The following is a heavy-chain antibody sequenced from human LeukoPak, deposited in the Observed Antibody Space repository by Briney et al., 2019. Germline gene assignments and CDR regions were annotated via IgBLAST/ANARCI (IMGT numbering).Heavy chain of an antibody. J-gene: IGHJ1*01. CDR2: INHSGST. V-gene: IGHV4-34*01. CDR1: GGSFSGYY. Sequence: SETLSLTCAVYGGSFSGYYWSWIRQPPGKGLEWIGEINHSGSTNYNPSLKSRVTISVDTSKNQFSLKLSSVTAADTAVYYCARGNQGIAARGYFQHWGQGTLVTVSS. D-gene: IGHD6-13*01. CDR3: ARGNQGIAARGYFQH.